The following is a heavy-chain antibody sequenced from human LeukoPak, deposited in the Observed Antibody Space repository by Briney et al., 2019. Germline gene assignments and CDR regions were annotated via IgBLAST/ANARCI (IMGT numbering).Heavy chain of an antibody. CDR2: ISGSGGST. J-gene: IGHJ6*02. Sequence: AGGSLRLSCAASGFTFSSYAMSWVRQAPGKGLEWVSAISGSGGSTYYADSVKGRFTISRDNSKNTLYLQMNSLRAEDTAAYYCPKGAYCSGGSCYSFGQPYYYYGMDVWGQGTTVTVSS. CDR1: GFTFSSYA. D-gene: IGHD2-15*01. V-gene: IGHV3-23*01. CDR3: PKGAYCSGGSCYSFGQPYYYYGMDV.